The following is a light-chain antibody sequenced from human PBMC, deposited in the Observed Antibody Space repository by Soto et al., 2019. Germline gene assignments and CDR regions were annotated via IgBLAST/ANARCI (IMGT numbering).Light chain of an antibody. Sequence: QSVLTQPPSASGTPGQRVTISGSGSSSNIGSNYVYWYQQLPGTAPKLLIYSNNQRPSGVPDRFSGSKSGTSASLAISGLRSEDEADYYCAAWDDSLSGRYVFGTGTKVTAL. CDR2: SNN. J-gene: IGLJ1*01. CDR3: AAWDDSLSGRYV. V-gene: IGLV1-47*02. CDR1: SSNIGSNY.